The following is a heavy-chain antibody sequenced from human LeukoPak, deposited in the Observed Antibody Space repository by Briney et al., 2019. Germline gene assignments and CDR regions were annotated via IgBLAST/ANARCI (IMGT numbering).Heavy chain of an antibody. J-gene: IGHJ4*02. CDR1: GGSISSSNYY. Sequence: SETLSLTCTVSGGSISSSNYYWGWIRQPPGKGLEWIGEIYHSGSTNYNPSLKSRVTISVDKSKNQFSLKLSSVTAADTAVYYCARGANYGSGSYLFDYWGQGTLVTVSS. D-gene: IGHD3-10*01. V-gene: IGHV4-39*07. CDR3: ARGANYGSGSYLFDY. CDR2: IYHSGST.